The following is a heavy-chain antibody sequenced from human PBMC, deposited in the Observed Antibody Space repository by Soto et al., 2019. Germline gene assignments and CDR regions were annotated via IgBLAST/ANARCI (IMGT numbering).Heavy chain of an antibody. CDR3: ARNRKYYDFWSGDFDP. CDR1: GYTFTSYD. J-gene: IGHJ5*02. V-gene: IGHV1-8*01. CDR2: MNPNSGNT. D-gene: IGHD3-3*01. Sequence: QVQLVQSGAEVKKPGASVKVSCKASGYTFTSYDINWVRQATGQGLEWMRWMNPNSGNTGYAQKFQGRVTMTRNTSISTAYMELSSLRSEDTAVYYCARNRKYYDFWSGDFDPWGQGTLVTVSS.